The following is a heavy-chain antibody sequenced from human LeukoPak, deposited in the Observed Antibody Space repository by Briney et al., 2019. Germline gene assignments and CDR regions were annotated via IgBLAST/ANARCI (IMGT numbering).Heavy chain of an antibody. CDR1: GGTFSSYA. V-gene: IGHV1-69*05. J-gene: IGHJ4*02. Sequence: SVKVSCKASGGTFSSYAISWVRQAPGQGLEWMGGIIPIFGTANYALKFQGRVTITTDESTSTAYMELSSLRSGDTAVYYWASGVGINRGGGDYFDYWGQGTLVTVSS. CDR3: ASGVGINRGGGDYFDY. D-gene: IGHD2-15*01. CDR2: IIPIFGTA.